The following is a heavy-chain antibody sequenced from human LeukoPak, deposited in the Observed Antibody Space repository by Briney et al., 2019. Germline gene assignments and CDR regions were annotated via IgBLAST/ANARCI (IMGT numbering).Heavy chain of an antibody. Sequence: SETLSLTCTVSGVSISSCGYFWGWIRQPPGKGLEWIGSISYSGSTYYNPSLKSRVTISVGTSKNQFSMKLNSVTAADTAVYYCARSVNIVVEYYFDYWGQGTLVTVSS. CDR1: GVSISSCGYF. V-gene: IGHV4-39*01. CDR2: ISYSGST. CDR3: ARSVNIVVEYYFDY. D-gene: IGHD2-15*01. J-gene: IGHJ4*02.